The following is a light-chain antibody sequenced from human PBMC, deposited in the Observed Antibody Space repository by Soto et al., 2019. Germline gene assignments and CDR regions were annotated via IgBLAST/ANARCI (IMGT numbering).Light chain of an antibody. Sequence: EIVMTQSPATLSVSPGERATLSCRASQSVSSYLAWYQQKPGQAPRLLIYGASSRATGIPDRFSGSGSGTDFTLTIRRMETEDFAVYDCNTYSSSTKTLGHGTKGEIK. CDR2: GAS. V-gene: IGKV3-20*01. J-gene: IGKJ1*01. CDR1: QSVSSY. CDR3: NTYSSSTKT.